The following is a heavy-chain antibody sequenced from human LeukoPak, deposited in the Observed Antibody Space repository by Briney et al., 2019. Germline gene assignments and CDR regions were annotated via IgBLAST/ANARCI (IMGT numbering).Heavy chain of an antibody. J-gene: IGHJ4*02. CDR3: AREAGWLSVLDY. D-gene: IGHD5-24*01. V-gene: IGHV3-11*01. CDR2: ISSSGSTI. Sequence: GGSLRLSCAASGFTFSDHYMSWIRQAPGKGLEWVSYISSSGSTIYYADSVKGRFTISRDNAKNSPYLQMNSLRAEDTAVYYCAREAGWLSVLDYWGQGTLVTVSS. CDR1: GFTFSDHY.